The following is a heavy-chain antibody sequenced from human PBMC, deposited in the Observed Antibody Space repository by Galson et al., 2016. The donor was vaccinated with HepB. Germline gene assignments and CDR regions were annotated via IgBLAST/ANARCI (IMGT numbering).Heavy chain of an antibody. D-gene: IGHD4-17*01. CDR3: AIDIRRYDYGDHDGVGVFDI. CDR2: IIPVFGTG. Sequence: SVKVSCKASGGPFSNYAIYWVRQAPGQGLEWMGGIIPVFGTGYYAQKFQGGVTITAAELTNTAYMELSSLKTEDTAVYYCAIDIRRYDYGDHDGVGVFDIWGQGTMVTVSS. J-gene: IGHJ3*02. CDR1: GGPFSNYA. V-gene: IGHV1-69*13.